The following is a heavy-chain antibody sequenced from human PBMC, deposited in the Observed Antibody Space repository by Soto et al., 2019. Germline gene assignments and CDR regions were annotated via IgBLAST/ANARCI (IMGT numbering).Heavy chain of an antibody. V-gene: IGHV1-3*01. D-gene: IGHD3-3*01. CDR3: ARDKIFGVVISNYFDY. CDR2: INAGNGNT. Sequence: ASVKVSCKASGYTFTSYAMHWVRQAPGQRLEWMGWINAGNGNTKYSQKFRGRVTITRDTSASTAYMELSSLRSEDTAVYYCARDKIFGVVISNYFDYWGQGTLVTVSS. CDR1: GYTFTSYA. J-gene: IGHJ4*02.